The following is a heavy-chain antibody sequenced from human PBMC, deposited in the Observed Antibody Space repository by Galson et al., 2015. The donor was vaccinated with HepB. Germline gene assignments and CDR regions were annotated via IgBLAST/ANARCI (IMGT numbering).Heavy chain of an antibody. J-gene: IGHJ4*02. CDR1: GGTFSSYT. CDR2: IIPILGIA. V-gene: IGHV1-69*04. Sequence: SVKVSCKASGGTFSSYTISWVRQAPGQGLEWMGRIIPILGIANYAQKFQGRVTITADKSTSTAYMELSSLRSEDTAVYYCARDPNWGLGRPYLDYWGQGTLVTVSS. D-gene: IGHD7-27*01. CDR3: ARDPNWGLGRPYLDY.